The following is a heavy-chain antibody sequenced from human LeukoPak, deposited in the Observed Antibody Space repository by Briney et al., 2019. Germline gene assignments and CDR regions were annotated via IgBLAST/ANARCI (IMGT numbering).Heavy chain of an antibody. CDR3: AKEVGYGMDV. CDR1: GFTFSTYG. Sequence: GGSLRLSCAASGFTFSTYGFHWVRQAPGKGLEWVAVIPYDGSYKYYADSVKGRFTISRDNSKNTLYLQMNTLRAEDTAVHYSAKEVGYGMDVWGQGTTVTVSS. V-gene: IGHV3-30*18. CDR2: IPYDGSYK. J-gene: IGHJ6*02. D-gene: IGHD1-26*01.